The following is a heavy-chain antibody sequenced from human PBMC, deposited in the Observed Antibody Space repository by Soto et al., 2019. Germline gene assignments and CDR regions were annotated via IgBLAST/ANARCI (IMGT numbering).Heavy chain of an antibody. CDR3: SKWSGYGDL. CDR2: ISVTPGIT. CDR1: GFTMSTYS. D-gene: IGHD5-12*01. Sequence: EMQLLESGGGLVQPGGSLRLSCAASGFTMSTYSVTWVRQAPGKGLEWVSGISVTPGITFYADSAKRRFTISRDSSNNAVYLQMNSLRAEDTAMYFCSKWSGYGDLWGQGTLVTVSS. J-gene: IGHJ4*02. V-gene: IGHV3-23*01.